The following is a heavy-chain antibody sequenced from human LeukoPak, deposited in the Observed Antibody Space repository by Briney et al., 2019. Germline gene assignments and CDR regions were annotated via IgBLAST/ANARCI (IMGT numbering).Heavy chain of an antibody. V-gene: IGHV4-59*08. J-gene: IGHJ6*02. D-gene: IGHD3-3*01. CDR3: ARLTYYDFEDGMDV. CDR1: GGSISSYY. CDR2: IYYSGST. Sequence: SETLSPTCTVSGGSISSYYWSWIRQPPGKGLEWIGYIYYSGSTNYNPSLKSRVTISVDTSKNQFSLKLSSVTAADTAVYYCARLTYYDFEDGMDVWGQGTTVTVSS.